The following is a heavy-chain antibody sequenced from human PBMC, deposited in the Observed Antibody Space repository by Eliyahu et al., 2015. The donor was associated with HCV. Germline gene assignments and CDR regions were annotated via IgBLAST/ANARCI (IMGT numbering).Heavy chain of an antibody. J-gene: IGHJ3*02. CDR1: GGSFSGYY. D-gene: IGHD3-16*01. CDR3: ARVLGLPDAFDI. V-gene: IGHV4-34*01. Sequence: QVQLQQWGAGLLKPSETLSLTCAVYGGSFSGYYWSWIRQPPGKGLEWIGEINPRWNPQQQPPLKSRVTISVDTSKNQFSLKLSSVTAADTAVYYCARVLGLPDAFDIWGQGTMVTVSS. CDR2: INPRWNP.